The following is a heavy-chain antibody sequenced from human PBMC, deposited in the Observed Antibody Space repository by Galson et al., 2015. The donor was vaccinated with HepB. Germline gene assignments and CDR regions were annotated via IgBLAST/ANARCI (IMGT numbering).Heavy chain of an antibody. CDR2: IISPLETA. V-gene: IGHV1-69*08. J-gene: IGHJ4*02. D-gene: IGHD1-1*01. CDR3: ARESQLRGYFFDF. Sequence: SVKVSCKASGGTFNDYTFVWVRQAPGQGLEWVGGIISPLETANYAQRFQGRVTITADKSTATTYMEMNILTSDDTAVYYCARESQLRGYFFDFWGQGTLVTVSS. CDR1: GGTFNDYT.